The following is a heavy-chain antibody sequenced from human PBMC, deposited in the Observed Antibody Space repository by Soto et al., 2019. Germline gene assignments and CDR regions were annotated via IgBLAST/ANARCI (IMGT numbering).Heavy chain of an antibody. CDR3: GRDVKWVSCSGGSCYRSELFDP. CDR2: IYFSGST. Sequence: PSETLSLTCSFSGASIRQYYWSLIRQPPGKGLEWIGYIYFSGSTNYNPSLKSRVTMSVELSKNQFSLRLSSMTAADTAVYYCGRDVKWVSCSGGSCYRSELFDPWGKETLVTVPS. J-gene: IGHJ5*02. CDR1: GASIRQYY. V-gene: IGHV4-59*01. D-gene: IGHD2-15*01.